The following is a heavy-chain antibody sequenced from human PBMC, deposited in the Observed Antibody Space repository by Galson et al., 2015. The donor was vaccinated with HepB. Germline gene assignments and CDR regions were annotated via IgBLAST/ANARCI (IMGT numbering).Heavy chain of an antibody. CDR2: TYYRSKWQS. Sequence: CAISGDSVSRNTAAWNWIRQSPSSGLEWLGRTYYRSKWQSDYAVSVKSRITINADTSKNQFSLQLDSVTPEDTAVYFCARGYSLDYWGQGTLVTVSS. J-gene: IGHJ4*02. D-gene: IGHD2-15*01. V-gene: IGHV6-1*01. CDR1: GDSVSRNTAA. CDR3: ARGYSLDY.